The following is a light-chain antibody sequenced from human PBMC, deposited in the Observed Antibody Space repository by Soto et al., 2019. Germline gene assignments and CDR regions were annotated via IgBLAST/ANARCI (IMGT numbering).Light chain of an antibody. Sequence: DIQMTQSPSTLSASVGDRVTITCRASQSISSWLAWYQQKPGKAPKLLIYDASSLKSGVPSRFSGSGSGTEFTLTISSLQPDDFATYYCQQYNSPSWTFGQGTKVEIK. CDR2: DAS. CDR1: QSISSW. J-gene: IGKJ1*01. V-gene: IGKV1-5*01. CDR3: QQYNSPSWT.